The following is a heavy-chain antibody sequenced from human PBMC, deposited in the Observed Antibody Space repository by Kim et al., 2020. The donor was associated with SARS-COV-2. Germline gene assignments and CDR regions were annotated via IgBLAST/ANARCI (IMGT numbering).Heavy chain of an antibody. V-gene: IGHV4-59*13. D-gene: IGHD2-15*01. Sequence: SDTLSLTCTVSGGSISSNYWSWIRQPPGKGLEWIGYIYYRGSTNYNPSLQSRVTMSVDTSKNQFSLKLSSVTAADTAAYYCAREMLHNWFDPWGPGTLVT. CDR2: IYYRGST. CDR1: GGSISSNY. CDR3: AREMLHNWFDP. J-gene: IGHJ5*02.